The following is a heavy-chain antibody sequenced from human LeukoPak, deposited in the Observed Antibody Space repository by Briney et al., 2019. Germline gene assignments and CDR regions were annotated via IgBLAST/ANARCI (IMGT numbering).Heavy chain of an antibody. V-gene: IGHV3-7*05. CDR3: ARGSTGA. Sequence: GGSLRLSCVVSGFXFSSSWISWVRQAPGKGLEWVANIKQDGSEKYYVDSVKGRFTISRDNAKNSLYLQMNSLRAEDTAVYYCARGSTGAWGQGTTVTVSS. J-gene: IGHJ6*02. CDR1: GFXFSSSW. CDR2: IKQDGSEK.